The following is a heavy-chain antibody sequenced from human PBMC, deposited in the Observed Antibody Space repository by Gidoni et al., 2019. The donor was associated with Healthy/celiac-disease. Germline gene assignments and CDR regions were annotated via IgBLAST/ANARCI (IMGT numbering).Heavy chain of an antibody. Sequence: QVQLVESGGGVVQPGRSLRLSCAASGFTFSSYGRHWVRQAPGKGLEWVAVISDDGSNKYYADAVKGRFTISRDNSKNTLYLQMNSLRAEDTAVYYCARDRGYSYGYSFSYAFDSWGQGTMVTVSS. D-gene: IGHD5-18*01. CDR3: ARDRGYSYGYSFSYAFDS. J-gene: IGHJ3*02. V-gene: IGHV3-30*03. CDR1: GFTFSSYG. CDR2: ISDDGSNK.